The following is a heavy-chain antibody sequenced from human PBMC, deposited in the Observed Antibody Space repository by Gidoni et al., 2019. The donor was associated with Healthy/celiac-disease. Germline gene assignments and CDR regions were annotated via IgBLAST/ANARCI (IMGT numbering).Heavy chain of an antibody. J-gene: IGHJ5*02. CDR1: GFSFSTSG. CDR2: IRYDGSNR. D-gene: IGHD1-1*01. V-gene: IGHV3-30*02. CDR3: AKDSGGGYFDP. Sequence: QVQLVESGGGVVQPGGSLRLSCAASGFSFSTSGMHWVRQAPGKGLEWVAFIRYDGSNRYYEDSVTGRFTISRDNSKNTLYLQMNSPTAEDTAVYYWAKDSGGGYFDPWGQGTLVTVSS.